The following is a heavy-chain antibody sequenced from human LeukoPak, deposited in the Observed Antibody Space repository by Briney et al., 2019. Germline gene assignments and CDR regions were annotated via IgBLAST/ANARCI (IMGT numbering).Heavy chain of an antibody. D-gene: IGHD3-9*01. CDR1: GGSISSSSYY. CDR3: ARFYRGYDILTGYYKEGYFDY. Sequence: SETLSLTCTVSGGSISSSSYYWGWIRQPPGKGLEWIGSIYYSGSTYYNPSLKSRVTISVDTSKNQFSLKLSSVTAADTAVYYCARFYRGYDILTGYYKEGYFDYWGQGTLVTVSS. CDR2: IYYSGST. V-gene: IGHV4-39*07. J-gene: IGHJ4*02.